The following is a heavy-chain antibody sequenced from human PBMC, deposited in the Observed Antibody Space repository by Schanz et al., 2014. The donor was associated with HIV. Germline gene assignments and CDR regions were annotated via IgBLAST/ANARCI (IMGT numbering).Heavy chain of an antibody. CDR3: AKEEQQLGGVGGYHFDY. CDR1: GFRFSSYG. CDR2: LWFDGSID. D-gene: IGHD6-13*01. J-gene: IGHJ4*02. Sequence: QVQLVESGGGVVQPGRSLRLSCVTSGFRFSSYGMHWVRQAPGKGLEWVAILWFDGSIDYYVDSVKGRFTISRDYSKNTLYLQMTSLRAEDTAVYYCAKEEQQLGGVGGYHFDYWGQGTLVTVSS. V-gene: IGHV3-33*06.